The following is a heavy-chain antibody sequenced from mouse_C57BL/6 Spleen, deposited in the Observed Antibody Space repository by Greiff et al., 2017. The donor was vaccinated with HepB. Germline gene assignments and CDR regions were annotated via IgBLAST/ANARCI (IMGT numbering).Heavy chain of an antibody. D-gene: IGHD1-2*01. CDR3: ARDRITTALGYFDY. V-gene: IGHV5-4*01. J-gene: IGHJ2*01. Sequence: EVKVVESGGGLVKPGGSLKLSCAASGFTFSSYAMSWVRQTPEKRLEWVATISDGGSYTYYPDNVKGRFTISRDNAKNNLYLQMSHLKSEDTAMYYCARDRITTALGYFDYWGQGTTLTVSS. CDR1: GFTFSSYA. CDR2: ISDGGSYT.